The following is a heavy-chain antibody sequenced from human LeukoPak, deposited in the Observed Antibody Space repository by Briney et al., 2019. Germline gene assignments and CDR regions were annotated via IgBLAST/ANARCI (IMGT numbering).Heavy chain of an antibody. CDR2: ISAYNGNT. CDR3: ARDPPPRSPYYFDY. V-gene: IGHV1-18*01. J-gene: IGHJ4*02. CDR1: GYTFTSYG. Sequence: ASVKVSCKASGYTFTSYGISWVRQAPGQGLEWMGWISAYNGNTNYAQKLQGRVTMTTDTSTSTAYMELSSLRSEDTAVYYCARDPPPRSPYYFDYWGQGTLVTVSS.